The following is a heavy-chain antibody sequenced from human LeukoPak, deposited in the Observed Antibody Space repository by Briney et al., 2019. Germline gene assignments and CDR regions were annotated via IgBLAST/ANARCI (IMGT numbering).Heavy chain of an antibody. CDR1: GGTFSSYA. V-gene: IGHV1-18*01. CDR3: AMYYYDSSGYSGP. CDR2: ISAYNGNT. Sequence: GGSVKVSCKASGGTFSSYAISWVRQAPGQGLEWMGWISAYNGNTNYAQKLQGRVTMTTDTSTSTAYMELRSLRSDDTAVYYCAMYYYDSSGYSGPWGQGTLVTVSS. D-gene: IGHD3-22*01. J-gene: IGHJ5*02.